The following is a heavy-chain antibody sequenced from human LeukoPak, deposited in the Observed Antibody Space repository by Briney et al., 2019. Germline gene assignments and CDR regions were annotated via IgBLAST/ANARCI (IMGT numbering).Heavy chain of an antibody. V-gene: IGHV4-59*01. J-gene: IGHJ5*02. CDR2: INYSGST. CDR3: ARGGDSAWFDP. CDR1: GGSISSYY. Sequence: SETLTLTCTASGGSISSYYWSWLRQPPGKGLEWIGYINYSGSTNYNPSLKSRVSISVDTSKNQFSLKLSSVTAADTAVYYCARGGDSAWFDPWGQGTLVTVSS. D-gene: IGHD2-21*02.